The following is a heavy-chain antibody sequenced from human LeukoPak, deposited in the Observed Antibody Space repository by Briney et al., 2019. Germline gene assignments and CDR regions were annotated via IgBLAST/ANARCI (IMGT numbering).Heavy chain of an antibody. D-gene: IGHD6-19*01. J-gene: IGHJ4*02. CDR3: ARDPQGIAVAASGNY. Sequence: SVKVSCKASVGTFSSYAISWVRQAPGQGLEWMGRIIPILGIANYAQKFQGRVTITADKSTSTAYMELSSLRSEDTAVYYCARDPQGIAVAASGNYWGQGTLVTVSS. CDR1: VGTFSSYA. V-gene: IGHV1-69*04. CDR2: IIPILGIA.